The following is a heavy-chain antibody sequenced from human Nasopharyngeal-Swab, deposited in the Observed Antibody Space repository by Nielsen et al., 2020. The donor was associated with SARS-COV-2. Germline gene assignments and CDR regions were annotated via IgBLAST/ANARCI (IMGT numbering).Heavy chain of an antibody. CDR3: ARGHYGLDV. Sequence: GGSLRLSCAASGFTFSRYWMHWVRQVPGKGLVWVSRIDTDGSTTDHADSVKGRFTISRDNAKNSLYQQMNSLRAEDTAVYYCARGHYGLDVWGQGTTVTVSS. CDR2: IDTDGSTT. CDR1: GFTFSRYW. V-gene: IGHV3-74*01. J-gene: IGHJ6*02.